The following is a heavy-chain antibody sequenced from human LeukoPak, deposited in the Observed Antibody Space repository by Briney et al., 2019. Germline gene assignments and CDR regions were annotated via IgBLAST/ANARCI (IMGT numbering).Heavy chain of an antibody. V-gene: IGHV3-11*03. CDR2: ISSSGSYS. CDR1: GFAFSDHY. CDR3: AKYGPQDSGSSHFDY. D-gene: IGHD1-26*01. Sequence: GGSLRLSCVASGFAFSDHYMSWIRQVPGKGLEWVSYISSSGSYSNYADSVEGRFTISRDNSKNTLFLQMNSLRAEDTAIYYCAKYGPQDSGSSHFDYWGQGALVTVSS. J-gene: IGHJ4*02.